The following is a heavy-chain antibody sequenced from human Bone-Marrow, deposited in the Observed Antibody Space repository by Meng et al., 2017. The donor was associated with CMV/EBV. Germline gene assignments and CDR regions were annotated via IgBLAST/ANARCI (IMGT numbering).Heavy chain of an antibody. CDR2: ISSSSSYI. V-gene: IGHV3-21*01. CDR3: ARVYYDSSGYQGLYGTEV. J-gene: IGHJ6*01. Sequence: GGSLRLSCAASGFTFSSYSMNWVRQAPGKGLEWVSSISSSSSYIYYADSVKGRFTISRDNAKNSLYLQMSSLRAEDTAVYYCARVYYDSSGYQGLYGTEVWGQGNTVNVDS. D-gene: IGHD3-22*01. CDR1: GFTFSSYS.